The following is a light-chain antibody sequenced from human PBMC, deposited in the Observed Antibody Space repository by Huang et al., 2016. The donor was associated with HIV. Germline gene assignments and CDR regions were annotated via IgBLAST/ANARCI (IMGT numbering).Light chain of an antibody. CDR3: LQHNSYPYT. CDR1: QGISNY. Sequence: DIQMTQSPSAMSASVGDRVTITCRASQGISNYLAWFQQKPGKVPERLIYGASTLQGGVPSRFSGSGSGTEFTLTISSLQPEDFATYYCLQHNSYPYTFGQGTTLELK. CDR2: GAS. J-gene: IGKJ2*01. V-gene: IGKV1-17*03.